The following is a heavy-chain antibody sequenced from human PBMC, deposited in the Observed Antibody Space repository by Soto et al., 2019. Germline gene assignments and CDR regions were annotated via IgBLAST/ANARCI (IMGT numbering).Heavy chain of an antibody. V-gene: IGHV5-10-1*01. CDR3: ARHGEGIAVAGGVCPEDDWILP. CDR2: IDPSDSYT. Sequence: GESLKNSCKGSGYSFTSYWISWVRHMPGKGLEWMGRIDPSDSYTNYSPSFQGHVTISADKSISTAYLQWSSLKASDTAMYYCARHGEGIAVAGGVCPEDDWILPSGQAIRVTV. J-gene: IGHJ5*02. D-gene: IGHD6-13*01. CDR1: GYSFTSYW.